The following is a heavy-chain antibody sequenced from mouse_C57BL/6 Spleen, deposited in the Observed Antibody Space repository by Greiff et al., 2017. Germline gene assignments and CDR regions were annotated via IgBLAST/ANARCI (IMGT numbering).Heavy chain of an antibody. Sequence: VQLQQSVAELVRPGASVKLSCTASGFNFKNTYMHWVKQRPEQGLEWIGRIYPANGNTTYAPKFQGKATITADTSSNAAYLQLSSLTSEDTAIYYWAPDDYDRYFYVWGTGSPVTVSS. D-gene: IGHD2-4*01. J-gene: IGHJ1*03. CDR3: APDDYDRYFYV. V-gene: IGHV14-3*01. CDR1: GFNFKNTY. CDR2: IYPANGNT.